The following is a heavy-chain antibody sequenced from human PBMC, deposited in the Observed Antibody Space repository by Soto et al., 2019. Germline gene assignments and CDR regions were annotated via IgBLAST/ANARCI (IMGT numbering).Heavy chain of an antibody. CDR1: GYTFTSYY. D-gene: IGHD6-13*01. CDR2: INPSGGST. V-gene: IGHV1-46*01. Sequence: GASGKVSCKASGYTFTSYYMHWVRQAPGQGREWMGIINPSGGSTSYAQKFQGRVTMTRDTSTSTVYMELSSLRSEDTAVYYCARDRGIAAAGYYYYGMDVWGQGTTVTVSS. CDR3: ARDRGIAAAGYYYYGMDV. J-gene: IGHJ6*02.